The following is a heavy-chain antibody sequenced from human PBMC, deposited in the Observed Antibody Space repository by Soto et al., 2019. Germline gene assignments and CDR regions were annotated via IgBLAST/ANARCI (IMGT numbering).Heavy chain of an antibody. V-gene: IGHV3-30-3*01. J-gene: IGHJ6*02. CDR2: ISYDGSNK. CDR3: ARDRAAGNSYYYYYGMDV. CDR1: GFTFSSYA. D-gene: IGHD6-13*01. Sequence: PGGSLRLSCAASGFTFSSYAMHWVRQAPGTGLEWVAVISYDGSNKYYADSVKGRFTISRDNSKNTLYLQMSSLRAEDTAVYYCARDRAAGNSYYYYYGMDVWGQGTTVTVSS.